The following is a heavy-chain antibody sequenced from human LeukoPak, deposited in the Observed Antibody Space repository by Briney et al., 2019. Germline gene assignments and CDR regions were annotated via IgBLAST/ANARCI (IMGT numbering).Heavy chain of an antibody. CDR3: ARKWTNWLDP. V-gene: IGHV3-33*01. CDR1: GFPFSSYG. Sequence: PGRSLRLSSAASGFPFSSYGMHWVRQAPGKGLEWVAVIWFDGSNQYYADSVKGRFTISRDNSSNTLYVQMSNLTAEDTAVYYCARKWTNWLDPWGQGTLVTVSS. J-gene: IGHJ5*02. D-gene: IGHD1-26*01. CDR2: IWFDGSNQ.